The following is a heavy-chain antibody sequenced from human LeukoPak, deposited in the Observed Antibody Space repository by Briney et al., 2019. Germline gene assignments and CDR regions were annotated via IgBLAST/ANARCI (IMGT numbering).Heavy chain of an antibody. CDR3: ARGEYGSGSYHVDY. Sequence: GGSLRLSCAASGFTFSSYSMNWVRQAPGKGLEWVSFISGTSSYIYYADSVKGRFTISRDNAKNSLYLQMNSLRAEDTAVYYCARGEYGSGSYHVDYWGQGTLVTVSS. V-gene: IGHV3-21*01. J-gene: IGHJ4*02. CDR1: GFTFSSYS. D-gene: IGHD3-10*01. CDR2: ISGTSSYI.